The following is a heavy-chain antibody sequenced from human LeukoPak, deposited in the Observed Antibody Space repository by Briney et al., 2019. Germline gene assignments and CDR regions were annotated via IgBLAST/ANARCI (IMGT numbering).Heavy chain of an antibody. CDR2: IYTSGST. D-gene: IGHD4-17*01. V-gene: IGHV4-4*09. Sequence: SETLSLTCTGSGGSISRYYWSWIRQPPGKGLEGIGYIYTSGSTNYNPSLRSRVTISVDTSRNKFSPRLTSVTDAATAVYYCASEDPPTTVPAGMAVWGHGTTVIVSS. CDR1: GGSISRYY. J-gene: IGHJ6*02. CDR3: ASEDPPTTVPAGMAV.